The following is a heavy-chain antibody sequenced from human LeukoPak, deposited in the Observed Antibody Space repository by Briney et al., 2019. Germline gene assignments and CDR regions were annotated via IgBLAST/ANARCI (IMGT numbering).Heavy chain of an antibody. CDR3: TTYTMVRDRYFDY. D-gene: IGHD3-10*01. J-gene: IGHJ4*02. CDR1: GFTFKNYE. V-gene: IGHV3-15*01. Sequence: PGGSLRLSCAASGFTFKNYEMNWVRQAPGKGLEWVGRIKSKTDGGTTDYAAPVKGRFTISRDDSKNTLYLQMNSLKTEDTAVYYCTTYTMVRDRYFDYWGQGTLVTVSS. CDR2: IKSKTDGGTT.